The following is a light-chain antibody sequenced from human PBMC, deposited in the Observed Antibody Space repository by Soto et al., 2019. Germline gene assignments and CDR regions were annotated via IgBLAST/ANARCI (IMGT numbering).Light chain of an antibody. CDR2: TAS. CDR3: QQSHITPRT. J-gene: IGKJ1*01. V-gene: IGKV1-39*01. Sequence: DIQMTQSPSSLSASVGDRVTITCRASQSIINFLNWYQQKPGRAPKLLIYTASTLQSGVPSKFSGSGSRRDFTLTISSLQPEDSATYYCQQSHITPRTFGQGTKVEIK. CDR1: QSIINF.